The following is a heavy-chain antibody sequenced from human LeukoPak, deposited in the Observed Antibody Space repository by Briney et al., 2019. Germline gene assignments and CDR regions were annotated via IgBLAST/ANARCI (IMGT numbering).Heavy chain of an antibody. D-gene: IGHD6-19*01. CDR3: ARNRGIAVTSTPDY. J-gene: IGHJ4*02. V-gene: IGHV1-2*02. CDR1: GYTFTGYY. CDR2: INPNRGDT. Sequence: VASVKVSCKASGYTFTGYYMHWVRQAPGQGLEWMGWINPNRGDTNYVQKLQGRVTMTRDTSISTAYMELSRLRSDDTAVYYCARNRGIAVTSTPDYWGRGTLVTVSS.